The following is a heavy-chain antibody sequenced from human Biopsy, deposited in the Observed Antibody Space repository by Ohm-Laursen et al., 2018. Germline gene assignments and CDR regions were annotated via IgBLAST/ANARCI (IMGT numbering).Heavy chain of an antibody. D-gene: IGHD3-9*01. V-gene: IGHV4-31*03. CDR2: MYYSGSI. CDR1: GGSISSGGYY. CDR3: AGLVTGFIDP. Sequence: TLSLTCTVSGGSISSGGYYWGWIRQHPGKGLEWIGHMYYSGSIYYNPSLKSRITISVDTSKNQFSLKLIFVTAAATAVYYCAGLVTGFIDPWGQGTLVTVSS. J-gene: IGHJ5*02.